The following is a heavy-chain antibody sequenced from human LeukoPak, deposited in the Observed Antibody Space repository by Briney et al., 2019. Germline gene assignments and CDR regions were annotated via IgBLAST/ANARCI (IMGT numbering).Heavy chain of an antibody. CDR2: IYSSGST. CDR1: GGSISSGNNY. J-gene: IGHJ5*02. V-gene: IGHV4-61*02. D-gene: IGHD6-13*01. Sequence: SETLSLTCTVSGGSISSGNNYWSWIRQPAGKGLEWIGRIYSSGSTNYNPSLKSRVTISVDTSKNQFSLKLSSVTAADTAVYYCARGKSRMCSSSRNWFDPWGQGTLVTVSS. CDR3: ARGKSRMCSSSRNWFDP.